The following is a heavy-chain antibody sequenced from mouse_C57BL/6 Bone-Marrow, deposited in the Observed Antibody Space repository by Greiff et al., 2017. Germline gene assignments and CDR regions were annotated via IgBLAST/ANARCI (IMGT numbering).Heavy chain of an antibody. CDR2: ISSGGSYT. Sequence: EVNVVESGGDLVKPGGSLKLSCAASGFTFSSYGMSWVRQTPDKRLEWVATISSGGSYTYYPDSVKGRFTISRDNAKNTLYLQMSSLKSEDTAMYYCARRFYFDYWGQGTTLTVSS. CDR1: GFTFSSYG. V-gene: IGHV5-6*02. CDR3: ARRFYFDY. J-gene: IGHJ2*01.